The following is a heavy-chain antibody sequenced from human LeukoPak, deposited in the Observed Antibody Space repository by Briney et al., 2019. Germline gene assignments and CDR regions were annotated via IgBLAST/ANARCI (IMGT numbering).Heavy chain of an antibody. D-gene: IGHD1-1*01. CDR1: GFTFSSYW. V-gene: IGHV3-53*01. CDR3: ARGQNVPA. J-gene: IGHJ4*02. Sequence: PGGSLRLSCAASGFTFSSYWMSWVRQAPGKGLEWVSVIYSGGSTYYADSVKGRFTISSDHSKNTLYLQMNSLRAEDTAVYYCARGQNVPAWGQGTLVTVSS. CDR2: IYSGGST.